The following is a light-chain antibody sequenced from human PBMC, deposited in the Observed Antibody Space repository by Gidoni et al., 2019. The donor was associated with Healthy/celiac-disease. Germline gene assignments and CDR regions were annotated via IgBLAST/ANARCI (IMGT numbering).Light chain of an antibody. V-gene: IGKV1-5*03. CDR2: QAS. CDR3: QQYYTYPWT. Sequence: DIQMTQSPSSLSAPVGDRVTITCRASQSISSWLAWYQQKPGKAPKLLIYQASNLESGVPSSFSGSGSGTEFTLTISSLQPDDFATYYCQQYYTYPWTFGQGTKVEIK. CDR1: QSISSW. J-gene: IGKJ1*01.